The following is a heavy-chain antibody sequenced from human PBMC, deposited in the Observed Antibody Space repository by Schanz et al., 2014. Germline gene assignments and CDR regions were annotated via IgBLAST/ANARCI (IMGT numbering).Heavy chain of an antibody. J-gene: IGHJ4*02. CDR2: IYTSGST. CDR1: GGSISSGTYY. Sequence: QVQLQESGPGLVKPSQTLSLTCIVSGGSISSGTYYWSWLRQPAGKGLEWIGRIYTSGSTNYNPSLKSRVTISLDTSKNQFSLNLSSVTAADTAVYYCARGGYGSGSYREFDYWGQGTLVTVSS. V-gene: IGHV4-61*02. CDR3: ARGGYGSGSYREFDY. D-gene: IGHD3-10*01.